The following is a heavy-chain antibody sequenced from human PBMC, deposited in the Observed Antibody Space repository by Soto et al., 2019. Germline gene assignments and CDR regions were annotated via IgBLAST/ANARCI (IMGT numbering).Heavy chain of an antibody. J-gene: IGHJ4*02. CDR1: GYTFTSYG. D-gene: IGHD4-4*01. CDR2: IRPNDGHT. CDR3: AIIGSGDYSDFDY. Sequence: VKVSCKGLGYTFTSYGISWVRQAPGQGLEWMGWIRPNDGHTNYAQKFQDRVTMTRDTSTTTVYMDLRSLGSDDTAVYYCAIIGSGDYSDFDYWGQGTLVTVSS. V-gene: IGHV1-18*01.